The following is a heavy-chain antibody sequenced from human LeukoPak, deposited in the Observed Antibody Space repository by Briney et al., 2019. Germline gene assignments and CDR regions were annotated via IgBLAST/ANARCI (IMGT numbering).Heavy chain of an antibody. CDR1: GFTVSSDY. CDR2: IYSGSNT. D-gene: IGHD3-16*01. V-gene: IGHV3-53*01. CDR3: ARGGNWFDP. Sequence: GGSLRLSCAASGFTVSSDYMTWVRQAPGKGLEWVSVIYSGSNTYYADSVKGRFTISRDNAKNSLSLQMNSLRAEDTAVYYCARGGNWFDPWGQGTLVTVSS. J-gene: IGHJ5*02.